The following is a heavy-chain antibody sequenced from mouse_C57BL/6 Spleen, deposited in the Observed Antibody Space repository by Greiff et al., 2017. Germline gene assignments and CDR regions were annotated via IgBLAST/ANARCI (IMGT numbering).Heavy chain of an antibody. J-gene: IGHJ4*01. D-gene: IGHD2-3*01. V-gene: IGHV1-22*01. Sequence: EVKLQESGPELVKPGASVKMSCKASGYTFTDYNMHWVKQSHGKSLEWIGYINPNNGGTSYNQKFKGKATLTVNKSSSTAYMELRSLTSEDSAVYYCASYDGYSGAMDYWGQGTSVTVSS. CDR3: ASYDGYSGAMDY. CDR2: INPNNGGT. CDR1: GYTFTDYN.